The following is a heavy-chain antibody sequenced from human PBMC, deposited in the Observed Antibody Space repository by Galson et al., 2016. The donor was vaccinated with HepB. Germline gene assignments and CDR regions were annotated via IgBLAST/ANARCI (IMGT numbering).Heavy chain of an antibody. CDR1: RFTFSSYA. Sequence: SLRLSCAASRFTFSSYAMHWVRQAPGKGLEWVAVISYDGDTKYHADSVKGRFTISRDNSKNTLYLQMHRLRFEDTAVYYCASDPRQWQRGYNYGFEYWGQGTLVAVSS. CDR3: ASDPRQWQRGYNYGFEY. CDR2: ISYDGDTK. J-gene: IGHJ4*02. D-gene: IGHD5-18*01. V-gene: IGHV3-30*04.